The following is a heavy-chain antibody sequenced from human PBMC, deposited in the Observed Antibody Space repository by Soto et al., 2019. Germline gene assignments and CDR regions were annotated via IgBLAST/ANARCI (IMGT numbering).Heavy chain of an antibody. CDR1: GGSFSGYY. J-gene: IGHJ4*02. V-gene: IGHV4-34*01. CDR3: ARGRPYYDFWSGYYGFDY. Sequence: SETLSLTCAVYGGSFSGYYLSWIRQHPGKGLEWIGEINHSGSTNYNPSLKSRVTISVDTSKNQFSLKLSSVTAADTAVYYCARGRPYYDFWSGYYGFDYWGQGTLVTVSS. D-gene: IGHD3-3*01. CDR2: INHSGST.